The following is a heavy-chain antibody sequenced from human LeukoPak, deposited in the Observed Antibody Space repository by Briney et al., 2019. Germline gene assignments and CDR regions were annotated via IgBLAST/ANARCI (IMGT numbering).Heavy chain of an antibody. CDR1: GGSISSSSYY. CDR3: AIEKKTRYNWNHHRGLFDY. Sequence: SETLSLTCTVSGGSISSSSYYWGWIRQPPGKGLEWIGSIYYSGSTYYNPSLKSRVTISVDTSKNQFSLKLSSVTAADTAVYYCAIEKKTRYNWNHHRGLFDYWGQGTLVTVSS. D-gene: IGHD1-20*01. CDR2: IYYSGST. V-gene: IGHV4-39*07. J-gene: IGHJ4*02.